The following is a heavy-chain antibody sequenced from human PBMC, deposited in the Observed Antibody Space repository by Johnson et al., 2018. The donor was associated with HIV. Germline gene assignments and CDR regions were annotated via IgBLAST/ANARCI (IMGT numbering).Heavy chain of an antibody. V-gene: IGHV3-9*01. J-gene: IGHJ3*02. Sequence: VQLVESGGGLVQPGRSLRLSCAASGFNFDNYAMHWVRQAPGKGLEWVSGISWNSANIGHADSVKGRFTISRDNAKSSLYLQMNSLRAEDTAVYYCARRAYYYDSSGYYSHAFDIWGQGTTVTVSS. CDR3: ARRAYYYDSSGYYSHAFDI. CDR2: ISWNSANI. CDR1: GFNFDNYA. D-gene: IGHD3-22*01.